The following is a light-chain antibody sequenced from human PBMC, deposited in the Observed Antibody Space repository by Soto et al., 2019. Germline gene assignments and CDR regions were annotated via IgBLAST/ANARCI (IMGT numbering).Light chain of an antibody. J-gene: IGKJ1*01. CDR3: QQRSNWPWT. CDR1: QSVSSY. CDR2: DVS. V-gene: IGKV3-11*01. Sequence: EIVLTQSPATLPLSPGERATLSCRASQSVSSYLAWYQQKPGQAPRLLIYDVSKRATGIPARFSGSGSGTDFTLTISSLEPEDFAVYYCQQRSNWPWTFGQGTKVDIK.